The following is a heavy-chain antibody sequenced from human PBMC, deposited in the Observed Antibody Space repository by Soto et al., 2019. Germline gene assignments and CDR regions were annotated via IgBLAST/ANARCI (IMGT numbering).Heavy chain of an antibody. Sequence: QVQLQESGPGLVKPSQTLSLTCTVSGGSISSGGYYWSWIRQHPGKGLEWIGYIYYSGSTYYNPSLKSRVTISVDTSKTQFSLKLSSVTAADTAVYYCAREKQYQLHLPPSGFDPWGQGTLVTVSS. D-gene: IGHD2-2*01. CDR3: AREKQYQLHLPPSGFDP. CDR2: IYYSGST. CDR1: GGSISSGGYY. J-gene: IGHJ5*02. V-gene: IGHV4-31*03.